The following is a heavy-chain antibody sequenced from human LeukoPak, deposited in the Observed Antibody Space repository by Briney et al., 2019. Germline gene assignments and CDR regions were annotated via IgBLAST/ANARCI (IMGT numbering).Heavy chain of an antibody. CDR3: ASDREEAVAGPVDY. V-gene: IGHV3-7*03. CDR2: INRDGSEK. CDR1: GFTFSSYC. D-gene: IGHD6-19*01. Sequence: GGSLRLSCAASGFTFSSYCMSWVRQAPGKGLEWVANINRDGSEKYYADSVKGRFTIYRDNAKNSLYLQMNSLRAEDTAAYYGASDREEAVAGPVDYWGQGTLVTVSS. J-gene: IGHJ4*02.